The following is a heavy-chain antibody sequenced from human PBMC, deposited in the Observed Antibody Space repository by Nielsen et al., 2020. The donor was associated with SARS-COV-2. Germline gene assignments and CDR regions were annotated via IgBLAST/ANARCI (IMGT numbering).Heavy chain of an antibody. CDR2: IYYSGST. D-gene: IGHD6-19*01. Sequence: GSLRLSCTVSGGSISSYYWSWIRQPPGKGLEWIGYIYYSGSTNYNPSLKSRVTISVDTSKNQFSLKLSSVTAADTAVYYCASLRAVAGNPYYYGMDVWGQGTTVTVSS. J-gene: IGHJ6*02. CDR1: GGSISSYY. CDR3: ASLRAVAGNPYYYGMDV. V-gene: IGHV4-59*08.